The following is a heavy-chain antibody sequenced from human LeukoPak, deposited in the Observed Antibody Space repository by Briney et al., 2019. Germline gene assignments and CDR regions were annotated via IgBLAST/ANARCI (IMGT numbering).Heavy chain of an antibody. CDR1: GGSFSGYY. CDR2: ISDIGSI. CDR3: AGHHPRNTVDF. V-gene: IGHV4-59*08. Sequence: ASETLSLTCAVYGGSFSGYYWSWIRQPPGKGLEWIAYISDIGSINYNPSLKSRVTISLDTSKNQFSLKLSSVTAADTAVYYCAGHHPRNTVDFWGQGTLVTVSS. D-gene: IGHD2-8*02. J-gene: IGHJ4*02.